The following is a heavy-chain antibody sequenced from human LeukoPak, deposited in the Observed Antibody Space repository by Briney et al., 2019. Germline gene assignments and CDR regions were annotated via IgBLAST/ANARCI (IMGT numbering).Heavy chain of an antibody. J-gene: IGHJ3*02. Sequence: ASVKVSCKASGYTFTSYDINWVRQATGQGLERMGWMNPNSGNTGYAQKFQGRVTMTRNTSISTAYMELSSLRSEDTAVYYCARVIVGAPDAFDIWGQGTMVTVSS. CDR3: ARVIVGAPDAFDI. V-gene: IGHV1-8*01. CDR1: GYTFTSYD. D-gene: IGHD1-26*01. CDR2: MNPNSGNT.